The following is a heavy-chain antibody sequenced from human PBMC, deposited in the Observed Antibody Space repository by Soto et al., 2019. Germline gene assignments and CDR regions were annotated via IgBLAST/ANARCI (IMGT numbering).Heavy chain of an antibody. V-gene: IGHV3-30*18. J-gene: IGHJ4*02. D-gene: IGHD5-12*01. CDR2: VSYDGIDE. Sequence: QVHLVESGGGVVQPGRSLRLSCAASGFTFTRFGIHWVRQAPGKGLEWVAVVSYDGIDENYADSVKGRFSISRDNSKKAVYLQMNSLRGEDTAVYYCEKELREMATNTPDYWGQGTLVTVSS. CDR3: EKELREMATNTPDY. CDR1: GFTFTRFG.